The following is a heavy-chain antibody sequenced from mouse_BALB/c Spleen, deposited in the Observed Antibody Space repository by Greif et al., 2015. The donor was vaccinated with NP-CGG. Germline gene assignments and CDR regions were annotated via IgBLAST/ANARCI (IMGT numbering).Heavy chain of an antibody. CDR1: GFNIKDTY. CDR3: ALYQPERAWFAY. D-gene: IGHD2-1*01. Sequence: VQLQQSGAELVKPGASVKLSCTASGFNIKDTYMHWVKQRPEQGLEWIGRIDPANGNTKYDPKFQGKATITADTSSNTAYLQLSSLTSEDTAVYYCALYQPERAWFAYWGQGTLVTVSA. V-gene: IGHV14-3*02. J-gene: IGHJ3*01. CDR2: IDPANGNT.